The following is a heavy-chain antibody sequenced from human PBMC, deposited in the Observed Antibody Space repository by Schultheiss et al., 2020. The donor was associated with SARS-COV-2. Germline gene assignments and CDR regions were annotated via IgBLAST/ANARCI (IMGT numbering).Heavy chain of an antibody. V-gene: IGHV4-30-2*01. CDR1: GGSISSGAFS. J-gene: IGHJ5*02. CDR3: ASGNRPTHVVVVAATHFDP. D-gene: IGHD2-15*01. CDR2: IYHSGST. Sequence: SETLSLTCVVSGGSISSGAFSWSWIRQPPGKGLEWIGYIYHSGSTNYNPSLKSRVTISVDTSKNQFSLKLSSVTAADTAVYYCASGNRPTHVVVVAATHFDPWGQGTLVTVSS.